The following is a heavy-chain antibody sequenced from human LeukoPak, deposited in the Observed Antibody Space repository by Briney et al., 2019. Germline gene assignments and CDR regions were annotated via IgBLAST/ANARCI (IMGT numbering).Heavy chain of an antibody. CDR1: GFTFSSYS. D-gene: IGHD1-26*01. V-gene: IGHV3-21*01. CDR3: ARGRSGSHYFDY. Sequence: GGSLRHSCAASGFTFSSYSMNWVRQAPGKGLEWVSSISSSSSYIYYADSVKGRFTISRDNAKNSLYLQMNSLRAEDTAVYYCARGRSGSHYFDYWGQGTLVTVSS. CDR2: ISSSSSYI. J-gene: IGHJ4*02.